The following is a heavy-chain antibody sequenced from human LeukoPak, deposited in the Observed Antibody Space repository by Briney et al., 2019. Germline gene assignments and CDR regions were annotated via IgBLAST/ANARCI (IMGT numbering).Heavy chain of an antibody. CDR1: GFTFSNTW. Sequence: GGSLRLSCAASGFTFSNTWMNWVRQAPGKGLEWVGRSKRTIDGGTTGYVDGGTIDYAAPVKGRFTVSRDDSINTLYLQMSSLKTEDTAVYYCAAQGGSGDLRYWGQGALVTVSS. CDR3: AAQGGSGDLRY. V-gene: IGHV3-15*01. J-gene: IGHJ4*02. D-gene: IGHD4-17*01. CDR2: SKRTIDGGTTGYVDGGTI.